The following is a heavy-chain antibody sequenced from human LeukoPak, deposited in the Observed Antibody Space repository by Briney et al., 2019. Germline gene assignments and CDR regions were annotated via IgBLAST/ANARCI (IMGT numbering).Heavy chain of an antibody. D-gene: IGHD3-22*01. V-gene: IGHV3-73*01. CDR3: TGGNDYYDSSAYQNAFDI. J-gene: IGHJ3*02. CDR1: GFTFSGSV. CDR2: IRSKVNSYAT. Sequence: GGSLRLSCAASGFTFSGSVMHWVRQASGKGLEWVGRIRSKVNSYATAYGASVKGRFTISRDDSKNTAYLQMNSLKTEDTAVYYCTGGNDYYDSSAYQNAFDIWGQGTMVTVSS.